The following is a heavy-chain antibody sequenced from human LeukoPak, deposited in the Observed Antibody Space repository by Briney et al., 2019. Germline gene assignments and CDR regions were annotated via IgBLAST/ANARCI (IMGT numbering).Heavy chain of an antibody. J-gene: IGHJ4*02. CDR2: ISYDGSNK. D-gene: IGHD5-18*01. Sequence: GGCLRLSCAASGFTFSSYAMHWVRQAPGKGLEWVAVISYDGSNKYYADSVKGRFTISRDNSKNTLYLQMNSLRAEDTAVYYCARDSLTAMATLEKVFWYWGQGTLVTVSS. V-gene: IGHV3-30*04. CDR1: GFTFSSYA. CDR3: ARDSLTAMATLEKVFWY.